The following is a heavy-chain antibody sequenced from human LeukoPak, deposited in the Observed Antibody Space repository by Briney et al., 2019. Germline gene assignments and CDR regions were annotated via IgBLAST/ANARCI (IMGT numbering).Heavy chain of an antibody. CDR2: INPSGGST. D-gene: IGHD2-15*01. V-gene: IGHV1-46*01. Sequence: ASVKVSCKASGYTFTSYYMHWVRQAPGQGLEWMGIINPSGGSTSYAQKFQGRVTMTRDTSTSTVYMELRSLRSDDTAVYYCARDCSGGSCPLVRWGQGTLVTVSS. CDR3: ARDCSGGSCPLVR. CDR1: GYTFTSYY. J-gene: IGHJ4*02.